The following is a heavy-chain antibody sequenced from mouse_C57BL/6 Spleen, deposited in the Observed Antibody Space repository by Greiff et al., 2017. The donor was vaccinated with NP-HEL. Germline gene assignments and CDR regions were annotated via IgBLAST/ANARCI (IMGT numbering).Heavy chain of an antibody. Sequence: GGGLVQPKGSLKLSCAASGFSFNTYAMNWVRQAPGKGLEWVARIRSKSNNYATYYADSVKDRFTISRDDSESMLYLQMNNLKTEDTAMYYCVRNDYSNYRAMDYWGQGTSVTVSS. J-gene: IGHJ4*01. CDR1: GFSFNTYA. CDR3: VRNDYSNYRAMDY. CDR2: IRSKSNNYAT. V-gene: IGHV10-1*01. D-gene: IGHD2-5*01.